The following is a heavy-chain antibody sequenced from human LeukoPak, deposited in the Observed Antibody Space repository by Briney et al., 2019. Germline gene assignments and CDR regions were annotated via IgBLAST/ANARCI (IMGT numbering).Heavy chain of an antibody. Sequence: GGSLRLSCAASGFTFSGSAMHWVRQASGKGLEWVGRIRIKANSYATAYAASVKGRFTISRDNAKYSLYLQLNSLRAEDTAVYYCARDGAPEYSSSWYYFDYWGQGTLVTVSS. CDR3: ARDGAPEYSSSWYYFDY. CDR1: GFTFSGSA. D-gene: IGHD6-13*01. CDR2: IRIKANSYAT. J-gene: IGHJ4*02. V-gene: IGHV3-73*01.